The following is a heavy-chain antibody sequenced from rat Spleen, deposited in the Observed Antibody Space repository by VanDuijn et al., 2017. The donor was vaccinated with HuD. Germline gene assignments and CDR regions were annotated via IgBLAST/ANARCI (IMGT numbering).Heavy chain of an antibody. Sequence: EVQLVESGGGLVQPGRSMKLSCAASGFTFSDYYMAWVRKAPKKGLEWVATINYDGIGTYYRDSGKGRFTISRDNAKSTLYLQMDSLRSEVTAAYYCARWRNNYFDYWGQGVMVTVSS. V-gene: IGHV5-7*01. CDR1: GFTFSDYY. D-gene: IGHD1-11*01. CDR3: ARWRNNYFDY. CDR2: INYDGIGT. J-gene: IGHJ2*01.